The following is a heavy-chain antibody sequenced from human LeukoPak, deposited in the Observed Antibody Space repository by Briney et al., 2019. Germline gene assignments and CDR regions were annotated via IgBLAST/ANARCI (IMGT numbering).Heavy chain of an antibody. CDR3: ASLRVYDSSGHDAFDI. V-gene: IGHV4-61*02. CDR2: IYTSGST. J-gene: IGHJ3*02. CDR1: GGSISSGSYY. Sequence: PSETLSLTCTVSGGSISSGSYYWSWIRQPAGKGLEWIGRIYTSGSTNYNPSLKSRVTISVDTSKNQFSLKLSSVTAADTAVYYCASLRVYDSSGHDAFDIWGQGTMVTVSS. D-gene: IGHD3-22*01.